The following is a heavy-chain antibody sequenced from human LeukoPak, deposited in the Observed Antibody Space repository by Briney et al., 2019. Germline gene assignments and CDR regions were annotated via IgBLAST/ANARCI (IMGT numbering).Heavy chain of an antibody. CDR1: GFTVSNNY. D-gene: IGHD1-1*01. V-gene: IGHV3-53*01. CDR2: IYSGGSK. CDR3: ASQLDPYYYYYGMDV. J-gene: IGHJ6*02. Sequence: PGGSLRLSCAASGFTVSNNYMSWVRQAPGKGLEWVSVIYSGGSKYYADSVKGRFTISRDNFKNTLYLQMNSLRAEDTAVYYCASQLDPYYYYYGMDVWGQGTTVTVSS.